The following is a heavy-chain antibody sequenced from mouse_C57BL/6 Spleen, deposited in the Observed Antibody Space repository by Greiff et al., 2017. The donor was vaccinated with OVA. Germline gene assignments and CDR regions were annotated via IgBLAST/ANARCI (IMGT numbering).Heavy chain of an antibody. CDR2: IYPGDGDT. Sequence: VQLQQSGPELVKPGASVKISCKASGYAFSSSWMNWVKQRPGKGLEWIGRIYPGDGDTNYNGKFKGKATLTADKSSSTAYMQLSSLTSEDSAVYFCARSDYGNYFDYWGQGTTLTVSS. CDR3: ARSDYGNYFDY. D-gene: IGHD2-1*01. CDR1: GYAFSSSW. V-gene: IGHV1-82*01. J-gene: IGHJ2*01.